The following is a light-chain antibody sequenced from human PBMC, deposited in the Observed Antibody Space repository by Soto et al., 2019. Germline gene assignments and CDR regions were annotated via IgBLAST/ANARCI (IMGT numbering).Light chain of an antibody. Sequence: QSALTQPASVYGSPGQSIAISCTGSSSDIGIYKYVSWYQQHPGKVPKLIIYEVTNRPSGVSNRFSGSKSGNTASLTISGLQAEDEADYYCSSYTTSSTRVFGPGTKVTVL. CDR3: SSYTTSSTRV. V-gene: IGLV2-14*01. CDR1: SSDIGIYKY. J-gene: IGLJ1*01. CDR2: EVT.